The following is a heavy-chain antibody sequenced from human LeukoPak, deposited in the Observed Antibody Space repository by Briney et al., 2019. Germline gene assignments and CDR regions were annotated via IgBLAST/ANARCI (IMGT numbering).Heavy chain of an antibody. J-gene: IGHJ5*02. V-gene: IGHV4-34*01. CDR1: GGSFSGYY. Sequence: SETLSLTCAVYGGSFSGYYWSWIRQPPGKGLEWIGEINHSGSTNYNPSLKSRVTMSVDTSKNQFSLKLSSVTAADTAVYYCARDVGYYYDSSGYYYPWGQGTLVTVSS. D-gene: IGHD3-22*01. CDR3: ARDVGYYYDSSGYYYP. CDR2: INHSGST.